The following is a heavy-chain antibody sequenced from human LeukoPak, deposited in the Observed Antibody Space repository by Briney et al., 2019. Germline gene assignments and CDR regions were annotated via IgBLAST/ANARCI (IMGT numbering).Heavy chain of an antibody. CDR3: ARGGYGYGYGFDY. Sequence: SETLSLTCTVSGGSISSYYWSWIRQPPGKGLEWIGYIYYSGSTNYNPSLKSRVTISVDTSKNQFSLKLSSVTAADTAVYYCARGGYGYGYGFDYWGQGTLVTVSS. V-gene: IGHV4-59*01. D-gene: IGHD5-18*01. CDR1: GGSISSYY. CDR2: IYYSGST. J-gene: IGHJ4*02.